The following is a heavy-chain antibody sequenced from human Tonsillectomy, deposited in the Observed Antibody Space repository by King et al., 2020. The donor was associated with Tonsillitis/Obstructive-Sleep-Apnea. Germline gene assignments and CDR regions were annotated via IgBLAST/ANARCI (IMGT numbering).Heavy chain of an antibody. CDR1: GFTFSSYE. CDR3: ARQGGVDYYFYDMDV. V-gene: IGHV3-48*03. D-gene: IGHD2-15*01. CDR2: ISSSGYTV. Sequence: VQLVESGGGLVQPGGSLRLSCAASGFTFSSYEMNWVRQAPGKGLEWVSYISSSGYTVYYADSVKGRFTISRDNVKNSLYLQMNSLRAEDTAVYYCARQGGVDYYFYDMDVWGKGTTVTVSS. J-gene: IGHJ6*03.